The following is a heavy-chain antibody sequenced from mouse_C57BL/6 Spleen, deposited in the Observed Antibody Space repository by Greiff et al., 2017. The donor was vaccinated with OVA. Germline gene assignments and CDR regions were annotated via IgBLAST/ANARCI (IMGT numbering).Heavy chain of an antibody. CDR1: GYTFTSYT. J-gene: IGHJ3*01. CDR2: INPSSGYT. V-gene: IGHV1-4*01. D-gene: IGHD2-3*01. Sequence: VQVVESGAELARPGASVKMSCKASGYTFTSYTMHWVKQRPGQGLEWIGYINPSSGYTKYNQKFKDKATLTADKSSSTAYMQLSSLTSEDSAVYYCARWLLPPFAYWGQGTLVTVSA. CDR3: ARWLLPPFAY.